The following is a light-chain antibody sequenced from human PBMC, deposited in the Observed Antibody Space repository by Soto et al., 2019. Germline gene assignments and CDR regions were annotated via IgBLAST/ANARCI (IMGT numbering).Light chain of an antibody. J-gene: IGLJ3*02. CDR1: SSAIDAYNY. Sequence: QSALTQPPSASGSPGQSVTISCTGTSSAIDAYNYVSWYQQHPGKAPKLMIHEVSKRPSGVPDRFSGSKSGNTASLTVSGLQAEDEADYYCSSFAGSNDRWVFGGGTKLTVL. CDR3: SSFAGSNDRWV. CDR2: EVS. V-gene: IGLV2-8*01.